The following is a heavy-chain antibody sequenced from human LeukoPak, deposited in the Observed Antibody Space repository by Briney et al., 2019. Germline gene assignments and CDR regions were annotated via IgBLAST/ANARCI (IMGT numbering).Heavy chain of an antibody. D-gene: IGHD3/OR15-3a*01. CDR1: GDSISSSSYS. Sequence: SETLSLTCTVSGDSISSSSYSWGWIRQPPGKGLEWIGSIYYSGDTYYNPSLKSRVTISVDTSKNQFSLKLSSVTAGDTAVYYCARRRTRQPFDYWGQGTLVTVSS. V-gene: IGHV4-39*07. CDR3: ARRRTRQPFDY. J-gene: IGHJ4*02. CDR2: IYYSGDT.